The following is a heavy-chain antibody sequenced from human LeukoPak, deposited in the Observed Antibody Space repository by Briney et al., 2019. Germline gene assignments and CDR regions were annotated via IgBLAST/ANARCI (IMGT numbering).Heavy chain of an antibody. Sequence: ASVKVSCKASGYRFTGYYMHWVRQAPGQGLEWMGRIHPNSGGTNYAQKFQGRVTMTRDTSISTAYMEISSLISDDTAVYYRARGRGSSWFYMDVWGKGTTVTVSS. D-gene: IGHD6-13*01. V-gene: IGHV1-2*06. CDR3: ARGRGSSWFYMDV. CDR1: GYRFTGYY. CDR2: IHPNSGGT. J-gene: IGHJ6*03.